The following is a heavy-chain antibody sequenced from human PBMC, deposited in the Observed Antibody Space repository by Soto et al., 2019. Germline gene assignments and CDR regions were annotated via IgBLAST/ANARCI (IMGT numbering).Heavy chain of an antibody. CDR2: MSHSGST. D-gene: IGHD5-12*01. J-gene: IGHJ4*02. CDR1: GGSISRHH. Sequence: QVQLQESGPGLLKPSETLSLTCTVSGGSISRHHWSWIRQPPGKGLEWIGYMSHSGSTNYNPSLKSRVTMSSDTSKSQLSLTVTSLTAADTSVYYCARSESGLDSGDIWGQGTLVTVSS. V-gene: IGHV4-59*11. CDR3: ARSESGLDSGDI.